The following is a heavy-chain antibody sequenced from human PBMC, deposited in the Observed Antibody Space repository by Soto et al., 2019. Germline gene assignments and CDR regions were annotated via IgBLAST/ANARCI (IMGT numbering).Heavy chain of an antibody. Sequence: EVPLVESGGGLVQPGVSLRLSCAASGFILSNFWMSWVLQAPGKGLEWVATIKEDGSEKYHVDSVKGRCTISRDNVKNLMYLQMDSLRAEDKAVYKCVRGGSHSFDSCGQGTLVTVSS. CDR3: VRGGSHSFDS. J-gene: IGHJ4*02. CDR2: IKEDGSEK. D-gene: IGHD1-26*01. CDR1: GFILSNFW. V-gene: IGHV3-7*05.